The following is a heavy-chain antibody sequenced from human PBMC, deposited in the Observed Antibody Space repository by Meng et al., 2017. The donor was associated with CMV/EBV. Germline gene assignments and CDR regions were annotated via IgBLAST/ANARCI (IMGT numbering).Heavy chain of an antibody. V-gene: IGHV3-48*03. Sequence: GGSLRLSCAASGFTFSSYEMNWVRQAPGKGLEWVSYISSSGSTIYYADSVKGRFTISRDNAKNSLYLQMNSLRAEDTAVYYCAREIGVARYDWYGMDVWGQGTTVTVSS. D-gene: IGHD3-3*01. CDR2: ISSSGSTI. CDR3: AREIGVARYDWYGMDV. J-gene: IGHJ6*02. CDR1: GFTFSSYE.